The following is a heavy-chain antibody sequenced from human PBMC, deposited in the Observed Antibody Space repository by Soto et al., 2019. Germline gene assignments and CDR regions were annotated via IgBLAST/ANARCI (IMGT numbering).Heavy chain of an antibody. CDR2: ISGSGGST. Sequence: GGSLRLSCAASGFTFSSYAMSWVRQAPGKGLEWVSAISGSGGSTYYADSVKGRFTISRDNSKNTLYLQMNSLRAEDTAVYYCAKVLGYYDSSGSNDAFDIWGQGTMVTVS. J-gene: IGHJ3*02. CDR1: GFTFSSYA. V-gene: IGHV3-23*01. CDR3: AKVLGYYDSSGSNDAFDI. D-gene: IGHD3-22*01.